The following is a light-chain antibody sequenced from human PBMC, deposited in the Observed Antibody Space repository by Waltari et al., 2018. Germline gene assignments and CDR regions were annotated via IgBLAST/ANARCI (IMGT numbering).Light chain of an antibody. V-gene: IGLV1-44*01. J-gene: IGLJ3*02. CDR3: ESWDDSLDGPWV. Sequence: QSVLTQPPSVSGTPGQRVTISCSGSTSNIGKNIVNWYQQLPGAAPKLLIHSNDQRPSDVPDQFSGSKSGTSASLAISGLQSDDEADYYCESWDDSLDGPWVFGGGTKLTVL. CDR2: SND. CDR1: TSNIGKNI.